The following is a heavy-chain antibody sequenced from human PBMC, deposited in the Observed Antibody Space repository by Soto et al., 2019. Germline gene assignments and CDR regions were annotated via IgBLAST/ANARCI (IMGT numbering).Heavy chain of an antibody. V-gene: IGHV1-69*02. CDR2: IIPVVGGP. D-gene: IGHD2-21*01. Sequence: QVQLVQSGAEVKKPGSSVRVACKTPGDIFNRYTISWVRQAPGLGLEWMGRIIPVVGGPNYAEKFRGRVTITADKATTSVYLEVRSLRSDDTATYYCARAEGGGGSWYAAWGQGTLVTVSS. J-gene: IGHJ5*02. CDR3: ARAEGGGGSWYAA. CDR1: GDIFNRYT.